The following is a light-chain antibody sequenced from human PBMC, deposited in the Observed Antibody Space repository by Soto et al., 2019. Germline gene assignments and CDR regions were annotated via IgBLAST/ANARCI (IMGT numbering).Light chain of an antibody. Sequence: EIGLTQSPGTLSLSPGGRATLSRRASQSVRSSYLAWYQQRPGQAPRLLIFGASFRATGIPDRFSGSGSGTDFTLTISRLEPEDFAVYYCQHYGSPLTFGGGTKVEIK. CDR3: QHYGSPLT. CDR2: GAS. CDR1: QSVRSSY. J-gene: IGKJ4*01. V-gene: IGKV3-20*01.